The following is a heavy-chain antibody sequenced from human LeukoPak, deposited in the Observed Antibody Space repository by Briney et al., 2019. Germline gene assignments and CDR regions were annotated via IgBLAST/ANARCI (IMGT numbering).Heavy chain of an antibody. CDR2: INPNSGGT. V-gene: IGHV1-2*02. CDR1: GYTFTGYY. J-gene: IGHJ3*02. Sequence: GASVKVSCKASGYTFTGYYIHWVRQAPGQGLEWMGWINPNSGGTNYAQKFQGRVTMTRDTSISTAYMELSRLRSDDTAVYYCAILAVAGSDDAFDIWGQGTMVTVSS. CDR3: AILAVAGSDDAFDI. D-gene: IGHD6-19*01.